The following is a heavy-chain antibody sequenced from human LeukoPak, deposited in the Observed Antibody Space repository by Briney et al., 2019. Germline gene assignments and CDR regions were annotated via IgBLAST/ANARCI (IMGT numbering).Heavy chain of an antibody. CDR3: AREWN. V-gene: IGHV3-7*01. J-gene: IGHJ4*02. Sequence: PGGSLRLSCVASGLTFRTDWMSWVRQAPGKGPEWVASIKDDGSEIYYVDSVRGRFTISRDNAKNSLYLQMNSLRAEDTAVYYCAREWNWGQGSLVTVSS. CDR1: GLTFRTDW. CDR2: IKDDGSEI.